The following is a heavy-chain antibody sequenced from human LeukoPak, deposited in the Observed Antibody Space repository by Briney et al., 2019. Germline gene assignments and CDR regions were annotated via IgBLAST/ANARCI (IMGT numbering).Heavy chain of an antibody. CDR2: IYRDGSTT. Sequence: GGSLRLSCAASGFVFSRYWMHWVRQAPGTGLKWVSRIYRDGSTTDYADSVKGRFSISRDNSKNTLYLDMNSLRAEDTAVYYCAKGLKYYYDSSPSPGMYWGQGTLVTVSS. CDR1: GFVFSRYW. V-gene: IGHV3-74*01. CDR3: AKGLKYYYDSSPSPGMY. D-gene: IGHD3-22*01. J-gene: IGHJ4*02.